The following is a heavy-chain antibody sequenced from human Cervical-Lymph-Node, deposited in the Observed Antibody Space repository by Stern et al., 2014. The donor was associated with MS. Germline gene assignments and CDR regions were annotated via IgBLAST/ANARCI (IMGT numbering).Heavy chain of an antibody. J-gene: IGHJ4*02. CDR1: GGSISSGDYY. CDR3: ARDKGVVRGVYSLALGY. D-gene: IGHD3-10*01. Sequence: QLQLQESGPGLVKPSQTLSLTCTVSGGSISSGDYYWSWIRQPPGKGLEWIGYIYSSGSTYYNPSLKSRVTISIDTSKNQFSLKLSSVTAADTAVYYCARDKGVVRGVYSLALGYWGQGTLVTVSS. CDR2: IYSSGST. V-gene: IGHV4-30-4*01.